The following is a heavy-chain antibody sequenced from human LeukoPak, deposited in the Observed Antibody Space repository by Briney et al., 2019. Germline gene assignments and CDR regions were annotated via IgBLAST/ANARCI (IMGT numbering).Heavy chain of an antibody. Sequence: AGGSLRLSCAASGFTFSSYAMSWVRQAPGKGLVWVSRINSDGSSTSYADSVKGRFTISRDNAKNTLYLQMNSLRAEDTAVYYCASPDYDFWSGYYFWGQGTMVTVSS. V-gene: IGHV3-74*01. CDR1: GFTFSSYA. J-gene: IGHJ3*01. CDR3: ASPDYDFWSGYYF. CDR2: INSDGSST. D-gene: IGHD3-3*01.